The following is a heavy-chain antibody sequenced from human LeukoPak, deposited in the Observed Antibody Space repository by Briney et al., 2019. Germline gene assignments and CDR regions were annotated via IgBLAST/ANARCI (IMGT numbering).Heavy chain of an antibody. Sequence: SETLSLTCTVSVGAISSYYWSWVRQPAGKELEGRGYIYYSDSTNTNPSLKRRVTISVDTSKNQFSLKLSSVTAADTDVYYCDRLSIAARRFDYWGQGTLVTVSS. CDR1: VGAISSYY. D-gene: IGHD6-6*01. J-gene: IGHJ4*02. V-gene: IGHV4-59*01. CDR3: DRLSIAARRFDY. CDR2: IYYSDST.